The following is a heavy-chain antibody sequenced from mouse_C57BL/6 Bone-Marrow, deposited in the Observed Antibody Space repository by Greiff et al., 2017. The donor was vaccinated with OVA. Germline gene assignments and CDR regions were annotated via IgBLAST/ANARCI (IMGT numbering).Heavy chain of an antibody. J-gene: IGHJ2*01. CDR2: INPNNGGT. D-gene: IGHD1-1*02. Sequence: VQLQQSGPELVKPGASVKISCKASGYTFTDYYMNWVKQSHGKSLEWIGDINPNNGGTSYNQKFKGKATLTVDKSSSTAYMELRSLTSEDSAVYYCARHWCDRYFDYWGQGTTLTVSS. CDR3: ARHWCDRYFDY. CDR1: GYTFTDYY. V-gene: IGHV1-26*01.